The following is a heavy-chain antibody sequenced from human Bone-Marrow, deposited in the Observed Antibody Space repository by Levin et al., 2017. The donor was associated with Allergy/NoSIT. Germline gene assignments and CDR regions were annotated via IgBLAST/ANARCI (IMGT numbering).Heavy chain of an antibody. D-gene: IGHD6-13*01. Sequence: KISCKASGFTFTSSAMQWVRQARGQRLEWIGWIVVGSGNTNYAQKFQERVTITRDMSTSTAYMELSSLRSEDTAVYYCACSSNAWFDPWGQGTLVTVSS. CDR1: GFTFTSSA. V-gene: IGHV1-58*02. CDR2: IVVGSGNT. CDR3: ACSSNAWFDP. J-gene: IGHJ5*02.